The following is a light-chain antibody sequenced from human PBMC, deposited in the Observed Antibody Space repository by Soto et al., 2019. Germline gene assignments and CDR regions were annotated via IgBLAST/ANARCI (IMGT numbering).Light chain of an antibody. CDR2: DVS. V-gene: IGLV2-14*03. CDR3: SSYTGSNTYV. CDR1: SSDVGYYNY. J-gene: IGLJ1*01. Sequence: QSALTQPASVSGSPGQAITMSCTGTSSDVGYYNYVSWYQLHPGKAPKLMIYDVSNRPSGISNRFSGSKSGNAASLTNSGLQAEDEADYYCSSYTGSNTYVFGTGTKLTVL.